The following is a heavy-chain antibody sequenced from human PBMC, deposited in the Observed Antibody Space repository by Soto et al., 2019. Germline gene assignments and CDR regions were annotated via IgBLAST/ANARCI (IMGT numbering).Heavy chain of an antibody. CDR3: AKGGRNWSLDY. Sequence: GSLRLSCAASGFTFTTYAMSWIRRTPGKGLECVSVVYSSGGGTYADSVKGRFTISRDNSKNMVYLQMNSLRAEDTATYYCAKGGRNWSLDYRGQGILVTVSS. CDR2: VYSSGGGT. D-gene: IGHD3-16*01. V-gene: IGHV3-23*05. CDR1: GFTFTTYA. J-gene: IGHJ4*02.